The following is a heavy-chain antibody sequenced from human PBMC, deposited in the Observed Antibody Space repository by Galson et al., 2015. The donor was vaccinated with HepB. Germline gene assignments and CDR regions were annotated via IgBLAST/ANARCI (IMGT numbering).Heavy chain of an antibody. D-gene: IGHD3-3*01. Sequence: SLRLSCAASGFTFSSYAMHWVRQAPGKGLEYVSAISSNGGSTYYADSVKGRFTISRDNSKNTLYLQMSSLRAEDTAVYYCVKGYYDFWPPCLDYWGQGTLVTVSS. V-gene: IGHV3-64D*06. CDR3: VKGYYDFWPPCLDY. CDR1: GFTFSSYA. CDR2: ISSNGGST. J-gene: IGHJ4*02.